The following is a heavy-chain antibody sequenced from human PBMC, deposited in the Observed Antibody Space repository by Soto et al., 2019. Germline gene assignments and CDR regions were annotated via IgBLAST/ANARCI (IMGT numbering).Heavy chain of an antibody. CDR2: ITTYNGNT. V-gene: IGHV1-18*01. J-gene: IGHJ4*02. Sequence: QVQLVQSGTEVKKPGASVKVSCKASGYSFSSYGIVWVRQAPGQGLEWMGWITTYNGNTNYAQSLQGRVTMTTDTITSTVTMELRSLRSDDTAVYYCARRGGATPGTFDYWGQGTLVTVSS. CDR1: GYSFSSYG. D-gene: IGHD6-13*01. CDR3: ARRGGATPGTFDY.